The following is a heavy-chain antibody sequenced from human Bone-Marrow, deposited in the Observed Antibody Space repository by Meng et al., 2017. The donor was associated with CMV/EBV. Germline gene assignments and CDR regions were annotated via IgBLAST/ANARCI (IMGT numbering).Heavy chain of an antibody. CDR1: GFTFSSYG. Sequence: GGSLRLSRAASGFTFSSYGMHWVRQAPGKGLEWVAFIRYGGSNKYYADSVKGRFTISRDNSKNTLYLQMNSLRAEDTAVYYCAKDRVEYYYGSGSYYPLNWAQGTLVTVSS. CDR3: AKDRVEYYYGSGSYYPLN. V-gene: IGHV3-30*02. J-gene: IGHJ4*02. D-gene: IGHD3-10*01. CDR2: IRYGGSNK.